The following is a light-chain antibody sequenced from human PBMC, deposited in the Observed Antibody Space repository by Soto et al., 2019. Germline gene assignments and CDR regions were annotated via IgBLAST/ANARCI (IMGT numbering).Light chain of an antibody. CDR2: KAS. J-gene: IGKJ5*01. CDR1: QSIRSW. CDR3: QQYNSYSST. V-gene: IGKV1-5*03. Sequence: DIPMTQSPSTLSASVGDRVTITCRASQSIRSWLAWYQQKPGKAPKLLIYKASSLESGVPSRFSGSGSGTEFTLTISSLQPDDFATYYCQQYNSYSSTFGQGTRLEIK.